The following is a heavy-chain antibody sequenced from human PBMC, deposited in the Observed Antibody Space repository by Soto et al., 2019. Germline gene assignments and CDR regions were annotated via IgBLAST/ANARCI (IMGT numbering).Heavy chain of an antibody. J-gene: IGHJ1*01. CDR2: VSPKSGNT. CDR3: ARGRTVSSIGPLLV. Sequence: QIPLVQSGAEVKKPGASVKVSCKASGYNFFDYGVSWVRQAPGQGLEWMGWVSPKSGNTDFARKVQGRVTMTADTSTNTAYLELRGLRSDDTAVYYCARGRTVSSIGPLLVWGQGTLVSVSS. V-gene: IGHV1-18*01. D-gene: IGHD1-1*01. CDR1: GYNFFDYG.